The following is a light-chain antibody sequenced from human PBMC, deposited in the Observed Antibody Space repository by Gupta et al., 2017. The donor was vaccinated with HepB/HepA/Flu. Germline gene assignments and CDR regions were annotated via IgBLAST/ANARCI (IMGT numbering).Light chain of an antibody. Sequence: IVLTHTPATLSLSPGDRATLSCRASERVTTHLAWHQQKAGQAPRLLIYDASNRATGIPARFSGSGSGTDFTLTISSLEPEDFAVYYCQQRYKWPLTFGGGTKVEI. CDR2: DAS. CDR3: QQRYKWPLT. J-gene: IGKJ4*01. V-gene: IGKV3-11*01. CDR1: ERVTTH.